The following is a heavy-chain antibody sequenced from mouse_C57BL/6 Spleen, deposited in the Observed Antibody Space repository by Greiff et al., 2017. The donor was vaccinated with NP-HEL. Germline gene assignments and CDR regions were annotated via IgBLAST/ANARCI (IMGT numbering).Heavy chain of an antibody. CDR1: GYSFTSYY. D-gene: IGHD2-1*01. Sequence: VQLQESGPELVKPGASVKISCKASGYSFTSYYIHWVKQRPGQGLEWIGWIYPGSGNTKYNEKFKGKATLTADTSSSTAYMQLSSLTSEDSAVYYCARGWGYGIVDYWGQGTTLTVSS. CDR2: IYPGSGNT. J-gene: IGHJ2*01. V-gene: IGHV1-66*01. CDR3: ARGWGYGIVDY.